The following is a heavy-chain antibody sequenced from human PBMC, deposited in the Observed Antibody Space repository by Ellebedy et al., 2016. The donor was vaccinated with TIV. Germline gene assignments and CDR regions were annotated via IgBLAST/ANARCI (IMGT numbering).Heavy chain of an antibody. D-gene: IGHD3-10*01. V-gene: IGHV4-39*01. Sequence: SETLSLXXNVSGTSITSRSYHWGWIRQPPGKGLEWIGSIYSSGSSYYNPSLKSRVTISGDTSKNQFSLRLTSVTAADTAVYYCASRGGFERSIDHWGQGTLVTVSS. CDR3: ASRGGFERSIDH. CDR2: IYSSGSS. CDR1: GTSITSRSYH. J-gene: IGHJ4*02.